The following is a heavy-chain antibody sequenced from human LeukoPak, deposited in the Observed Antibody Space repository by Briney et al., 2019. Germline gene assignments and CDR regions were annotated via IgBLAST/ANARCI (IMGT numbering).Heavy chain of an antibody. CDR1: GFTFSCYA. CDR2: ISGSGGST. D-gene: IGHD2-21*02. J-gene: IGHJ4*02. Sequence: GGSLRLSCAASGFTFSCYAMSWVRQAPGKGLEWVSAISGSGGSTYYADSVKGRFTISRDNSKNTLYLQMNSLRAEDTAVYYCAKRVQGAYCGGDCYFDYWGQGTLVTVSS. V-gene: IGHV3-23*01. CDR3: AKRVQGAYCGGDCYFDY.